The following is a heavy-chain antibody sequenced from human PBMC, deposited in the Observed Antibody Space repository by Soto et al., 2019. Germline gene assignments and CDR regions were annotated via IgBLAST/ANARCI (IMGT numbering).Heavy chain of an antibody. CDR1: GFTFRSYP. V-gene: IGHV3-23*01. Sequence: EVQLLESGGGLVQPGGSLRLSCAGSGFTFRSYPMSWVLQAPGKGLEWVSSIGVSGGTTYYADSVKGRFTIYSDNSQNTLYLEMKSLRAEDTAVYYCAKDWGTLDYWGQGALVTVSS. CDR3: AKDWGTLDY. J-gene: IGHJ4*02. CDR2: IGVSGGTT. D-gene: IGHD7-27*01.